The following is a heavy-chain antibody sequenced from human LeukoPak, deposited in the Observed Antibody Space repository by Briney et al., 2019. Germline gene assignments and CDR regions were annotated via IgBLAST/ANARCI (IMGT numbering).Heavy chain of an antibody. CDR3: ARMTTGTFDY. CDR1: GFTFSSYA. V-gene: IGHV3-23*01. CDR2: IGSGGDT. J-gene: IGHJ4*02. Sequence: PGGSLRLSCAASGFTFSSYAMTWVRQPPGKGLEWVSAIGSGGDTKYADSVKGRFTISRDNSKKTLYLQMSSLRAEDTAVYYCARMTTGTFDYWGQGTLVTVSS. D-gene: IGHD4-17*01.